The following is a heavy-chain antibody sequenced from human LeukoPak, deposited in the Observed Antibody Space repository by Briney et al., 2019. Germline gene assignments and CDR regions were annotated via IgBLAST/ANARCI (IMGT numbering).Heavy chain of an antibody. CDR1: GYTFTSYG. CDR2: ISAYNGNT. J-gene: IGHJ4*02. CDR3: ARVWSGLGELSLSDY. D-gene: IGHD3-16*02. Sequence: GASVEVSCKASGYTFTSYGISWVRQAPGQGLEWMGWISAYNGNTNYAQKLQGRVTMTTDTSTSTAYMELRSLRSDDTAVYYCARVWSGLGELSLSDYWGQGTLVTVSS. V-gene: IGHV1-18*01.